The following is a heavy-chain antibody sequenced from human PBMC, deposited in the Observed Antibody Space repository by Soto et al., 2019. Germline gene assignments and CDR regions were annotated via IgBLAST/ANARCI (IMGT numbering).Heavy chain of an antibody. V-gene: IGHV3-23*01. CDR3: AKALAIVVKLNVNFDY. CDR1: GFTFSSYA. CDR2: ISGSGGST. D-gene: IGHD5-12*01. Sequence: GGSLRLSCAASGFTFSSYAMSWVRQAPGKGLEWVSAISGSGGSTYYADSVKGRFTISRDNSKNTLYLQMNSLRAEDTAVYYCAKALAIVVKLNVNFDYWGQGTLVTVSS. J-gene: IGHJ4*02.